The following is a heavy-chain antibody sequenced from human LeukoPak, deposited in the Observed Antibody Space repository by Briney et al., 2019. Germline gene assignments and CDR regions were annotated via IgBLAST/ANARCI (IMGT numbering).Heavy chain of an antibody. CDR3: AREGGPYRPLDF. J-gene: IGHJ4*02. Sequence: SGTLSLTCGVSGRSITSTNYWTWVRQPPGKGLEWIGDVNLQGRTNYNPSLMGQVAISVDMSENHSSLQLTSVTAADTAVYYGAREGGPYRPLDFSGQGTLVTVSS. CDR1: GRSITSTNY. V-gene: IGHV4-4*02. CDR2: VNLQGRT.